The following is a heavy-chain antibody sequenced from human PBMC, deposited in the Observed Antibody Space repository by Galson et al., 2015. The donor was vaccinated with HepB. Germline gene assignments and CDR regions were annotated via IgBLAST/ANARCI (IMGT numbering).Heavy chain of an antibody. CDR3: ARRGGRYYYDTSEYPHAFDY. CDR1: GFTFGSYW. CDR2: IKQDGSEK. J-gene: IGHJ4*02. V-gene: IGHV3-7*03. Sequence: SLRLSCAASGFTFGSYWMSWVRQALGKGLEWVANIKQDGSEKSYVDSVKGRFTISRDNAKNSLYLQMSSLRAEDPAIYYCARRGGRYYYDTSEYPHAFDYWGQGTLVTVSS. D-gene: IGHD3-22*01.